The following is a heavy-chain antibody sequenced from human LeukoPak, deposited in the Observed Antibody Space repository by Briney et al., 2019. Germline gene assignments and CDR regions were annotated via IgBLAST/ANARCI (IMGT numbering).Heavy chain of an antibody. V-gene: IGHV1-2*06. CDR1: GYTFTGYY. CDR3: ARWRGSGWSFDF. Sequence: GASVKVSCKASGYTFTGYYIHWVRQAPGQGLEWMGRIYPYSGDTDYAQKFQGRVTMTRDTSVSTAYMELSSLRSDDTAAYFCARWRGSGWSFDFWGQGTLVTVSS. J-gene: IGHJ4*02. CDR2: IYPYSGDT. D-gene: IGHD6-13*01.